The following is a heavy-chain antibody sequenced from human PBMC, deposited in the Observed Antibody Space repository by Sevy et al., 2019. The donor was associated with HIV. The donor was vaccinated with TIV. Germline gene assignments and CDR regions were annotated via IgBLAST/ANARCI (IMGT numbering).Heavy chain of an antibody. J-gene: IGHJ4*02. CDR1: GYSFTSYW. V-gene: IGHV5-51*01. D-gene: IGHD3-10*01. CDR3: ARHWGVRGVIAYFDY. Sequence: GESLKISCKGSGYSFTSYWIGWVRQMPGKGLEWMGIIYPGDSDTRYSPSFQGQVTISADKSISTAYLQWSSLKASDTAMYYCARHWGVRGVIAYFDYWGQGTLVTVS. CDR2: IYPGDSDT.